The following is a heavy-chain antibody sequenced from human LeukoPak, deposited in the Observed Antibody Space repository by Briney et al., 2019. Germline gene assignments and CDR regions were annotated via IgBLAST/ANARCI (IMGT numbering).Heavy chain of an antibody. CDR1: GGTFSSYA. V-gene: IGHV1-69*04. J-gene: IGHJ6*02. CDR3: ASLGWLRSNYYYYGMDV. Sequence: ASVKVSCKASGGTFSSYAISWVRQAPGQGLEWMGRIIPILGIANYAQKFQGRVTITADKSTSTAYMELSNLRSEDTAVYYCASLGWLRSNYYYYGMDVWGQGTTVTVSS. D-gene: IGHD5-12*01. CDR2: IIPILGIA.